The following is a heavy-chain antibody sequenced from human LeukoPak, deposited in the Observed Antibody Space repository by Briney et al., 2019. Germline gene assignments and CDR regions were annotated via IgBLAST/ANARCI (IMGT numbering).Heavy chain of an antibody. CDR2: ISSSSSTT. CDR1: GFPLSSYS. Sequence: GGSLSLSCAASGFPLSSYSMNWVRQAPGKGLEWVAYISSSSSTTQYADSVKGRFTISRDNAKNSLYLQMNSLRDEDTAVYYCARDHADTAAFDYWGQGTLVTVSS. V-gene: IGHV3-48*02. J-gene: IGHJ4*02. D-gene: IGHD5-18*01. CDR3: ARDHADTAAFDY.